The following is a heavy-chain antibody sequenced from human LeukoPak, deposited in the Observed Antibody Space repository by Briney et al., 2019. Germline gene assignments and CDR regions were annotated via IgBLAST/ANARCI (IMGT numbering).Heavy chain of an antibody. CDR2: INQDGSEE. J-gene: IGHJ4*02. CDR3: AKDLIRMGYDILTGPDY. CDR1: GFTFSHYW. D-gene: IGHD3-9*01. Sequence: GGSLRLSCAASGFTFSHYWMTWVRQAPGKGLEWVAQINQDGSEEYYMDSVKARFTISRDNSKNTLYLQMNSLRAEDTAVYYCAKDLIRMGYDILTGPDYWGQGTLVTVSS. V-gene: IGHV3-7*01.